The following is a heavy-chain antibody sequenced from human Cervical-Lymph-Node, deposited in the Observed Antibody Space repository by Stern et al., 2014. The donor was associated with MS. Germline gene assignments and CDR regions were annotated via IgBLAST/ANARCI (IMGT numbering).Heavy chain of an antibody. Sequence: EVQLVESGGGLLQPGGSLRLSCGASGFTFSTYWMHWVRHGPGKGLVWVSLINSGGSSTSYTDSVRGRFTISRDNAKNTVYLQMTSLRAEDTAVYYCARSSGASGDAMDVWGQGTTVTVSS. D-gene: IGHD2-15*01. J-gene: IGHJ6*02. CDR3: ARSSGASGDAMDV. CDR1: GFTFSTYW. V-gene: IGHV3-74*02. CDR2: INSGGSST.